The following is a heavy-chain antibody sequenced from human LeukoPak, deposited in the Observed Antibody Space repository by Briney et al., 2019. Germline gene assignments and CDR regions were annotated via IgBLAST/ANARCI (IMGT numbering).Heavy chain of an antibody. CDR2: INHSGST. J-gene: IGHJ4*02. D-gene: IGHD3-22*01. CDR1: GGSFSGYY. V-gene: IGHV4-34*01. Sequence: SETLSLTCAVYGGSFSGYYWSWIRQPPGKGLEWIGEINHSGSTNYNPSLKSRVTISVDTSKNQFSLKLSSVTAADTAVYYCARRPPYYYDSSGYYWALDYWGQGTLVTVSS. CDR3: ARRPPYYYDSSGYYWALDY.